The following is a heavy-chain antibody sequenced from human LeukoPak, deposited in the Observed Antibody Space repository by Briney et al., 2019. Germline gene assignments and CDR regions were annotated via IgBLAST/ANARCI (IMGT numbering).Heavy chain of an antibody. Sequence: GGSLRLSCAPSGFSFSSYGMHWVRQAPGKGLEWVAFIRYDGSNKYYADSVRGRFTISRDNSKNTLYLQMNSLRAEDTAVYYCANGDYGGPKPGFDYWGQGTLVTVSS. CDR3: ANGDYGGPKPGFDY. D-gene: IGHD4-23*01. J-gene: IGHJ4*02. V-gene: IGHV3-30*02. CDR1: GFSFSSYG. CDR2: IRYDGSNK.